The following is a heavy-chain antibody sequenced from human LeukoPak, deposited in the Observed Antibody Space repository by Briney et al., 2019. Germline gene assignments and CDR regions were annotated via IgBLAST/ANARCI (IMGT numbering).Heavy chain of an antibody. Sequence: GGSLRLSCAASGFTFRSHGMHWVRQAPGKGLEWVAFIWYDGSNKYYTDSVKGRFTISRDNSKNTLYLQMNSLRAEDTAVYYCARDLNDYWGQGTLVTVSS. J-gene: IGHJ4*02. CDR2: IWYDGSNK. V-gene: IGHV3-33*01. CDR3: ARDLNDY. CDR1: GFTFRSHG.